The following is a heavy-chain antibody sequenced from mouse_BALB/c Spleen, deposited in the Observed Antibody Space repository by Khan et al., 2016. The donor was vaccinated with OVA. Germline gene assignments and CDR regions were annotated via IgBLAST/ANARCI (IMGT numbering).Heavy chain of an antibody. Sequence: QVQLQQSGAELARPGASVKLSCKASGYSFTSYWIQWVKQRPGQGLEWIGAIYPGDGDTRYTQKFKGKATLTADNSSSTAYMQLSSLASEDSAIYDCARGRYGNWYFDVWGAGTTVTVSS. CDR3: ARGRYGNWYFDV. D-gene: IGHD2-1*01. V-gene: IGHV1-87*01. CDR2: IYPGDGDT. J-gene: IGHJ1*01. CDR1: GYSFTSYW.